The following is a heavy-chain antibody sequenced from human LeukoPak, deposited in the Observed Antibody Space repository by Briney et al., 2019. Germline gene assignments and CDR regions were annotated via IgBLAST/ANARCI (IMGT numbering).Heavy chain of an antibody. CDR2: ISGSGSAV. CDR3: ARDVRQYTYGSYHFDY. J-gene: IGHJ4*02. V-gene: IGHV3-48*03. CDR1: GFTFSSYE. D-gene: IGHD5-18*01. Sequence: PGGSLRLSCAASGFTFSSYEMNWVRQAPGKGLEWVSYISGSGSAVYYADSVKGRFTISRDNAKKSLYLQMNRLRAEDTAVYYCARDVRQYTYGSYHFDYWGQGTLVTVSS.